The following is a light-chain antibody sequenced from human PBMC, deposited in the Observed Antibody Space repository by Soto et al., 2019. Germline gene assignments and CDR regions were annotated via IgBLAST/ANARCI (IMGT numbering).Light chain of an antibody. CDR3: QQYYNYPLT. CDR2: NAS. Sequence: AIQMTQSPSSLSASVGDRVTITCRASQGIRTDLGWYQQKPGKAPKLLIYNASSLQGGVPSRFSGSGSGTDFTLTISSLQPEDFATYYCQQYYNYPLTFGQGTKVEIK. CDR1: QGIRTD. J-gene: IGKJ1*01. V-gene: IGKV1-6*01.